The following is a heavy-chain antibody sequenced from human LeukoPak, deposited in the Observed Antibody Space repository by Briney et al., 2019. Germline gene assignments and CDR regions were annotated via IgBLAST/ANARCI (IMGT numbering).Heavy chain of an antibody. CDR2: MFYSGRT. CDR1: GGSISSYY. Sequence: PSETLSLTCTVSGGSISSYYWSWIRQPPGKALEWIGYMFYSGRTNYNPSLETRVTISEDTSKNQFSLKLSSVTAADTAVYYCARGFLTDYYDRSGYYLHNWFDPWGQGTLVTVSS. J-gene: IGHJ5*02. V-gene: IGHV4-59*01. D-gene: IGHD3-22*01. CDR3: ARGFLTDYYDRSGYYLHNWFDP.